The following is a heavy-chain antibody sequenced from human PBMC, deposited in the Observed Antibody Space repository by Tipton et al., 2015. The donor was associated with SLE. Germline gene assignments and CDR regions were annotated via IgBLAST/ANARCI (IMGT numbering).Heavy chain of an antibody. J-gene: IGHJ5*01. V-gene: IGHV4-31*03. CDR2: IYFSGTT. CDR1: GGSINRGYY. D-gene: IGHD1-26*01. CDR3: ARREVGATLGWFDS. Sequence: LRLSCTVSGGSINRGYYWTWLRQHPGKGPEWIGNIYFSGTTSYNPSLKSRLTISLEKSQNQFSLKLSSVTAADTAVYYCARREVGATLGWFDSWGQGTLVTVSA.